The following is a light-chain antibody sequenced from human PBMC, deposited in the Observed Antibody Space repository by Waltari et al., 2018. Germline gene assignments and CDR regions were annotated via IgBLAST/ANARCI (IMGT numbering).Light chain of an antibody. Sequence: EMVMTQSPATLSVSPGESATFSCRASQSVRTNVAWYQHKPGQPPRLLIYGASARARGVPDRFSGRGSGADFTLTISNLQSEDLADYYCQQYENWPWTFGQGTKV. CDR2: GAS. J-gene: IGKJ1*01. CDR3: QQYENWPWT. CDR1: QSVRTN. V-gene: IGKV3-15*01.